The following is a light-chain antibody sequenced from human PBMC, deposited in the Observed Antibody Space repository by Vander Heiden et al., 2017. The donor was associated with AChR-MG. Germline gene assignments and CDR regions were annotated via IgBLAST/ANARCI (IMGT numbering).Light chain of an antibody. V-gene: IGKV3-20*01. J-gene: IGKJ1*01. CDR2: GAS. CDR3: QQYGSSPPWT. Sequence: ECVLTQSPGTLFLSPGERAALSCRASQSVSSSYLAWYQQKPGQAPRLLIYGASSRATGIPDRFSGSGSGTDFTLTISRLEPEDFAVYYCQQYGSSPPWTFGQGTKVEIK. CDR1: QSVSSSY.